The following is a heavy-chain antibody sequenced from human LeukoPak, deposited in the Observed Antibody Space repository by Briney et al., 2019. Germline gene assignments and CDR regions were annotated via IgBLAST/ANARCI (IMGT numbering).Heavy chain of an antibody. J-gene: IGHJ3*02. CDR2: ISYDGSNK. CDR3: AKGKAVGATTSCAFDI. D-gene: IGHD1-26*01. V-gene: IGHV3-30*18. CDR1: GFTFSSYG. Sequence: GGSLRLSCAASGFTFSSYGMHWVRQAPGKGLEWVAVISYDGSNKYYADSVKGRFTISRDNSKNTLYLQMNSLRAEDTAVYYCAKGKAVGATTSCAFDIWGQGTVVTVSS.